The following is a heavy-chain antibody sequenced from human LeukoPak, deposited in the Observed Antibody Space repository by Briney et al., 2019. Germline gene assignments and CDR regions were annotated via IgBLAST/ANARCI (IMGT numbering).Heavy chain of an antibody. Sequence: GGSLRLSCAASGFTFSTFGIHWVRQTPGKGLEWVPAISHDGNNEYYTDSVKGRFNISRDNSKNMIYLQMNSLRGDDSAVYYCAKVNNYDDYWGQGTLVTVSS. J-gene: IGHJ4*02. CDR2: ISHDGNNE. V-gene: IGHV3-30*18. CDR3: AKVNNYDDY. CDR1: GFTFSTFG. D-gene: IGHD1/OR15-1a*01.